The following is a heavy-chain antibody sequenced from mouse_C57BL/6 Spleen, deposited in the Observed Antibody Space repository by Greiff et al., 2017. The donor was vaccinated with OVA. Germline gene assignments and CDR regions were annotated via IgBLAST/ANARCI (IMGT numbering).Heavy chain of an antibody. D-gene: IGHD1-1*01. V-gene: IGHV2-9-1*01. CDR2: IWTGGGT. CDR1: GFSLTSYA. J-gene: IGHJ1*03. Sequence: VKLMESGPGLVAPSQSLSITCTVSGFSLTSYAISWVRQPPGKGLEWLGVIWTGGGTNYNSALKSRLSISKDNSKSQVFLKMNSLQTDDTARYYCARSLYYYGSYWYFDVWGTGTTVTVSS. CDR3: ARSLYYYGSYWYFDV.